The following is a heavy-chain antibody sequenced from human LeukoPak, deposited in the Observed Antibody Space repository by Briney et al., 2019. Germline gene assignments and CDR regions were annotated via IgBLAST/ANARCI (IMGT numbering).Heavy chain of an antibody. CDR1: GFTFSSYW. Sequence: GGSLRLSCAASGFTFSSYWVHWVRQAPGKGLVWVSRIKSDGSSTTYADSVKGRFTISRDNAKNTLYLQMNSLRAEDTAVYYCARDYASVPAAIWGNWFDPWGQGTLVTVSS. J-gene: IGHJ5*02. CDR2: IKSDGSST. V-gene: IGHV3-74*01. CDR3: ARDYASVPAAIWGNWFDP. D-gene: IGHD2-2*01.